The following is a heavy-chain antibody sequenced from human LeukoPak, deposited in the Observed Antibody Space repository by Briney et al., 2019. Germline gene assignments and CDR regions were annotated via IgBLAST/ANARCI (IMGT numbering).Heavy chain of an antibody. CDR1: GGSFSGYY. Sequence: SETLSLTCAVYGGSFSGYYWSWIRQPLGKGLEWIGEINHSGSTNYNPSLKSRVTISVDTSKNQFSLKLSSVTAADTAVYYCARDWYSSGWYSDYWGQGTLVTVSS. V-gene: IGHV4-34*01. D-gene: IGHD6-19*01. J-gene: IGHJ4*02. CDR2: INHSGST. CDR3: ARDWYSSGWYSDY.